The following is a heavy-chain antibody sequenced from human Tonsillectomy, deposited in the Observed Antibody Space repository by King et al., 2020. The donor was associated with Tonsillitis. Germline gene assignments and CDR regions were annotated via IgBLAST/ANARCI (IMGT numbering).Heavy chain of an antibody. CDR2: ISYDGSNK. J-gene: IGHJ4*02. V-gene: IGHV3-30*01. CDR1: GFTFSSYA. CDR3: ARLYCSSTSCYQIDY. Sequence: VQLVESGGGVVQPGRSLRLSCAASGFTFSSYAMHWVRQAPGKGLEWVAGISYDGSNKYYADSVKGRFTISRDNSKNTLYLQMNSLRAEETAVYYCARLYCSSTSCYQIDYWGQGTLVTVSS. D-gene: IGHD2-2*01.